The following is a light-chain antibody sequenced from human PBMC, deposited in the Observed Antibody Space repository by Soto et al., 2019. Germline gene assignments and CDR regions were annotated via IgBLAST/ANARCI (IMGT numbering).Light chain of an antibody. J-gene: IGKJ3*01. CDR1: QGINDC. Sequence: IQLTQSPSSLSASVGDRVTITCRASQGINDCLAWYQQKPGKAPKLLIYATSILESGVPSRFSGSGSGTEISLTPTSPQPENIATNYCYQHNSYPFSFGHGTKVDIK. CDR3: YQHNSYPFS. V-gene: IGKV1-9*01. CDR2: ATS.